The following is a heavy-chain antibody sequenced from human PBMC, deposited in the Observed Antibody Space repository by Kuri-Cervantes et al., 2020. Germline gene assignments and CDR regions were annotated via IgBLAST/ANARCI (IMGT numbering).Heavy chain of an antibody. V-gene: IGHV3-7*01. Sequence: GGSLRLSCAASGFTFDDYAMHWVRQAPGKGLEWVTNINPYGSEINYVDSVKGRFTISRDNAKNSLYLQMNSLRAEDTAVYYCARAMDTVYYYGMDVWGQGTTVTVSS. CDR3: ARAMDTVYYYGMDV. CDR1: GFTFDDYA. D-gene: IGHD5-18*01. CDR2: INPYGSEI. J-gene: IGHJ6*02.